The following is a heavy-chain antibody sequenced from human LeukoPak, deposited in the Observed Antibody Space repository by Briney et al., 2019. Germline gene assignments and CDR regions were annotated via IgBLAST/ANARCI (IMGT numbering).Heavy chain of an antibody. CDR2: ISAYNGNT. Sequence: ASVKVSCKASGYTFTSYGISWVRQAPGQGLEWMGWISAYNGNTNYAQNLQGRLTMTTDTSTSTAYMELSSLRSEDTAVYYCARDNDSRDPPHFDYWGQGTLVAVSS. CDR3: ARDNDSRDPPHFDY. V-gene: IGHV1-18*01. D-gene: IGHD3-16*01. CDR1: GYTFTSYG. J-gene: IGHJ4*02.